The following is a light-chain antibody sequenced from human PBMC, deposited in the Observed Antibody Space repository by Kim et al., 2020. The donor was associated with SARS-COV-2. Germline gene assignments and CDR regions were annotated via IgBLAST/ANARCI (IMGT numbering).Light chain of an antibody. CDR2: TND. V-gene: IGLV1-44*01. J-gene: IGLJ2*01. CDR1: TSNIGSNY. CDR3: ASWDSSLNGVL. Sequence: GRRVTISCSGGTSNIGSNYVWWYKQVPGTAPELLIHTNDQRSSGVPDRFSASKSDTSASLAISSLQSDDEADYFCASWDSSLNGVLFGGGTQLTVL.